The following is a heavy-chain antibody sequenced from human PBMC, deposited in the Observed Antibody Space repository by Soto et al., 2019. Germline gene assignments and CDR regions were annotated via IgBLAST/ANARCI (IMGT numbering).Heavy chain of an antibody. CDR1: GGYISSSTYY. Sequence: SETLSLTCTVSGGYISSSTYYWGCIRQPPGKGLEWIGSIYFRGSTYYNPSLKSRVTVSVDTSKKQFSLKLTSVTAADTAVYYCAREILTGYYPAGWFDTWGQGTLVTVSS. CDR2: IYFRGST. J-gene: IGHJ5*02. D-gene: IGHD3-9*01. CDR3: AREILTGYYPAGWFDT. V-gene: IGHV4-39*02.